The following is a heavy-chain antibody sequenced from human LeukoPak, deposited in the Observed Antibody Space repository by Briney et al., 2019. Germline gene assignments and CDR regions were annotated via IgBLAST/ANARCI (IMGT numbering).Heavy chain of an antibody. D-gene: IGHD6-13*01. CDR2: INPNSGGT. Sequence: ASVTVSCKASGYIFTGYYMHWVRQAPGQGLEWMGWINPNSGGTNYAHKFQGRVTMTRDTSISTAYMELSRLRSDDTAVYYCARDRPPQLVRPFDYWGQGTLATVSS. CDR3: ARDRPPQLVRPFDY. CDR1: GYIFTGYY. V-gene: IGHV1-2*07. J-gene: IGHJ4*02.